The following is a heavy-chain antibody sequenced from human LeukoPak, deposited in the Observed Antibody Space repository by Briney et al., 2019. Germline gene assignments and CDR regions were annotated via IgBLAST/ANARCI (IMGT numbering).Heavy chain of an antibody. J-gene: IGHJ4*02. CDR3: VRDGGNFDVDY. CDR1: GGSISSYY. V-gene: IGHV4-59*12. CDR2: IYYSGST. Sequence: SETLSLTCTVSGGSISSYYWSWIRQPPGKGLEWIGYIYYSGSTNYNPSLKNRVTISVDTSKNQFSLKLSSVTAADTAVYYCVRDGGNFDVDYWGQGALVTVSS. D-gene: IGHD3-9*01.